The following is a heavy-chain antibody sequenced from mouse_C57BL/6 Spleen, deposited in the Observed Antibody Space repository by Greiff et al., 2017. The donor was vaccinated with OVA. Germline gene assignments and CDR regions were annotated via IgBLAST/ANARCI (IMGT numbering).Heavy chain of an antibody. D-gene: IGHD2-1*01. CDR3: AREDYYGNYTRYFDV. CDR2: IHPNSGST. V-gene: IGHV1-64*01. CDR1: GYTFTSYW. Sequence: VQLQQPGAELVKPGASVKLSCKASGYTFTSYWMHWVKQRPGQGLEWIGMIHPNSGSTNYNEKFKSKATLTVDKSSSTAYMQLSSLTSEDSAVYYCAREDYYGNYTRYFDVWGTGTTVTVSS. J-gene: IGHJ1*03.